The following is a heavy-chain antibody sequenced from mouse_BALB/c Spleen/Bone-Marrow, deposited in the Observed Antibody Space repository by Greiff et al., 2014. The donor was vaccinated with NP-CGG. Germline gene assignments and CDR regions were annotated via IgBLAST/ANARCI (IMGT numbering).Heavy chain of an antibody. D-gene: IGHD1-1*01. J-gene: IGHJ2*01. CDR3: TKEWYYGFGY. V-gene: IGHV1-5*01. CDR2: IYPGNSET. Sequence: VPLQPSGAVLARPGASLKMFCKASGYSFSSYWVHWGKKRAGQGLEWIGAIYPGNSETSYNQKFKGKAKLTAVKSASTAYMELSSLTNEDSAVYYCTKEWYYGFGYWGQGTTLTVSS. CDR1: GYSFSSYW.